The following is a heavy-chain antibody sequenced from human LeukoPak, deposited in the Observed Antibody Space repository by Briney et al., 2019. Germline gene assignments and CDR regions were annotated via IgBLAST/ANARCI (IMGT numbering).Heavy chain of an antibody. J-gene: IGHJ4*02. D-gene: IGHD3-22*01. CDR2: INPSGGST. CDR1: GYTFTSYY. CDR3: ARDAVHYYDSSGYCELDY. Sequence: ASVKVSCKASGYTFTSYYMHWVRQAPGQGLKWMGIINPSGGSTSYAQKFQGRVTMTRDTSTSTVYMELSSLRSEDTAVYYCARDAVHYYDSSGYCELDYWGQGTLVTVSS. V-gene: IGHV1-46*01.